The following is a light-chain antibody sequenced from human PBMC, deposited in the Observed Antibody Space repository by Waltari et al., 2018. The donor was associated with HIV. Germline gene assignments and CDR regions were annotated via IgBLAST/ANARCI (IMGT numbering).Light chain of an antibody. CDR1: SSHIGREY. Sequence: QSVLPQPPSVSAAQGQKVTIPCTGRSSHIGREYVSWYQQLPGTAPKLLIYANNKRPLGIPDRFSGSKSGTSATLGITGLQTGDEADYYCGTWDNSLRTWVFGGGTKLTVL. V-gene: IGLV1-51*01. CDR3: GTWDNSLRTWV. CDR2: ANN. J-gene: IGLJ3*02.